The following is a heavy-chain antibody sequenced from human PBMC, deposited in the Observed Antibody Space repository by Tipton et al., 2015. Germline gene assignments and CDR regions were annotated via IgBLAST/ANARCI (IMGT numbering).Heavy chain of an antibody. V-gene: IGHV4-59*01. CDR1: GGSISTYY. D-gene: IGHD6-6*01. CDR3: AREAYSSSGLIFDY. J-gene: IGHJ4*02. Sequence: TLSLTCTVSGGSISTYYWSWIRQPPGKGLEWIGCIYFSGTTTYNPSLQSRVTISVDTSKNQFSLKLRSVTAADTAVYYCAREAYSSSGLIFDYWGQGTLVTVSS. CDR2: IYFSGTT.